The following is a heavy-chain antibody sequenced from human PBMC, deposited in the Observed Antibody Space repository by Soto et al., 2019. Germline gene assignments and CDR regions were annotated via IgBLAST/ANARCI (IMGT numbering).Heavy chain of an antibody. CDR1: GGSISSYY. CDR3: AGQQLVAAFDI. V-gene: IGHV4-59*01. D-gene: IGHD6-13*01. CDR2: IYYSGST. Sequence: SETLSLTCTVSGGSISSYYWSWIRQPPGKGLEWIGYIYYSGSTNYNPSLKSRVTISVDTSKNQFSLKLSSVTAADTAVYYCAGQQLVAAFDIWGQGTMVTVSS. J-gene: IGHJ3*02.